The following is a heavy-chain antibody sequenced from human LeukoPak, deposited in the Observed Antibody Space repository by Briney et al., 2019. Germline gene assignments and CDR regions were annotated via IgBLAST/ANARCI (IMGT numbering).Heavy chain of an antibody. D-gene: IGHD2-15*01. J-gene: IGHJ4*02. V-gene: IGHV5-51*01. CDR2: IYPGDSDT. CDR1: GYSFTSYW. CDR3: ARHCPLGSRGSCYELTFDY. Sequence: GESLKISCKGSGYSFTSYWIGWVRQMPGKGLEWMGIIYPGDSDTRYSPSFQGQVTISADKSISTAYLQWSSLKASDTAMYYCARHCPLGSRGSCYELTFDYWGQGTLVTVSS.